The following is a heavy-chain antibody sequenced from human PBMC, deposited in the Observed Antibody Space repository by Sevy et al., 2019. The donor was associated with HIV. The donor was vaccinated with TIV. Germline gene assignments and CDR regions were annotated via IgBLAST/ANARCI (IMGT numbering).Heavy chain of an antibody. CDR2: ISYDGSNK. V-gene: IGHV3-30*18. CDR1: GFTFSSYG. CDR3: AKEHTYYDFWSGYRGGLGY. D-gene: IGHD3-3*01. J-gene: IGHJ4*02. Sequence: GGSLRLSCAASGFTFSSYGMHWVRQAPGKGLEWVAVISYDGSNKNYADSVKGRFTISGDNSKNTLYLQMNSLRAEDTAVYYCAKEHTYYDFWSGYRGGLGYWGQGTLVTVSS.